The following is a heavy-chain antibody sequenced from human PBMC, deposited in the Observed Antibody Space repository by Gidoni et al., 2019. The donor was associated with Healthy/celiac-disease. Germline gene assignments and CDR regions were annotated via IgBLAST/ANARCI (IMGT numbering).Heavy chain of an antibody. CDR2: IYYSGST. D-gene: IGHD2-8*02. J-gene: IGHJ4*02. V-gene: IGHV4-31*03. CDR1: GGSISSGGYY. CDR3: ARGKLWSEYYFDY. Sequence: QVQLQESGPGLVKPSQTLSLTCTVSGGSISSGGYYWSWIRQHPGKGLEWIGYIYYSGSTYYNPSLKSRVTISVDTSKNQFSLNLSSVTAADTAVYYCARGKLWSEYYFDYWGQGTLVTVSS.